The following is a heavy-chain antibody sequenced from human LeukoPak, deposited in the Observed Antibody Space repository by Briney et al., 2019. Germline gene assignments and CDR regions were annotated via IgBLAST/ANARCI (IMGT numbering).Heavy chain of an antibody. D-gene: IGHD3-9*01. CDR1: GFTFSSYS. J-gene: IGHJ4*02. CDR3: AREGYDILTGDSYYFDY. CDR2: ISSSSSTI. V-gene: IGHV3-48*01. Sequence: GGSLRLSCAASGFTFSSYSMNWVRQAPGKGLEWVSYISSSSSTIYYADSVKGRFTISRDNAKNSLYLQMNSLRAEDTAVYYCAREGYDILTGDSYYFDYWGQGTLVTVSS.